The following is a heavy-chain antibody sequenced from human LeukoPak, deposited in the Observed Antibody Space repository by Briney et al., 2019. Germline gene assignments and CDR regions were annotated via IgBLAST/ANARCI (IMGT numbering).Heavy chain of an antibody. V-gene: IGHV3-74*01. CDR1: GFTFSSYW. J-gene: IGHJ6*03. D-gene: IGHD3-10*01. CDR2: INSDGSST. Sequence: QSGGSLRLSCAASGFTFSSYWMHWVRQAPGKGLVWVSRINSDGSSTSYADSVKGRFTISRDNAKNTLYLQMNSLRAEDTAVYYCARASRHGSGSYRPSYYYFMDVWGKGTTVTISS. CDR3: ARASRHGSGSYRPSYYYFMDV.